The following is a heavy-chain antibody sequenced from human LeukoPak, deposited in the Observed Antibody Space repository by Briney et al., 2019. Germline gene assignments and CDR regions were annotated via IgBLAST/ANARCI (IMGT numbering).Heavy chain of an antibody. CDR3: ARHRSTVLGGTLRIFDY. CDR1: GGSISSSSYY. D-gene: IGHD1-26*01. J-gene: IGHJ4*02. V-gene: IGHV4-39*01. CDR2: ISYRGST. Sequence: PSETLSLTCTVSGGSISSSSYYWGWIRQPPGEGLEWIGSISYRGSTYYNPSLKSRVTISVDTSKNQFSLKLSSVTAADTAVYYCARHRSTVLGGTLRIFDYWGQGTLVTVSS.